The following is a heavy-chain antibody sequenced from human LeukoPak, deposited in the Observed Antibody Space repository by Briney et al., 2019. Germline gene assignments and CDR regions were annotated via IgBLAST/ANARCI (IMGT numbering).Heavy chain of an antibody. CDR2: INHSGST. D-gene: IGHD3-10*01. J-gene: IGHJ4*02. CDR1: GGSFSGYY. V-gene: IGHV4-34*01. Sequence: SETLSLTCAVYGGSFSGYYWSWIRQPPGKGLEWIGEINHSGSTNYNPSLKSRVTISVDMSKNQFSLKLSSVTAADTAVYYCARATYYYGSGSYYKSDYFDYWGQGTLVTVSS. CDR3: ARATYYYGSGSYYKSDYFDY.